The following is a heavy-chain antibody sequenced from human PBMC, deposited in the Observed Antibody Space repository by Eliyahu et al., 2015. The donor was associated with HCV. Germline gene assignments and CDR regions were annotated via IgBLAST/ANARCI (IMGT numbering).Heavy chain of an antibody. V-gene: IGHV3-21*01. J-gene: IGHJ4*02. Sequence: EVQLVESGGGLVKPGGSLXLSCAASGFTFSSYSMNWVRQAPGKGLEWVSSISSSSSYIYYADSVKGRFTISRDNAKNSLYLQMNSLRAEDTAVYYCARDRGDGYTYYFDYWGQGTLVTVSS. D-gene: IGHD5-24*01. CDR2: ISSSSSYI. CDR1: GFTFSSYS. CDR3: ARDRGDGYTYYFDY.